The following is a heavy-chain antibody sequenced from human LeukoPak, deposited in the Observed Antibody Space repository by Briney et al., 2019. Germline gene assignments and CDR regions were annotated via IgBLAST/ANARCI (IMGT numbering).Heavy chain of an antibody. CDR1: GASFSDYY. Sequence: PSETLSLTCAVYGASFSDYYWSWIRQPPGKGLEWIGEINRGGSTAYNPSLRSRVTISLDTSNNRFSLKLRSVTAADTAVYYCARGYGSGSYYSYWGQGTLVAVSS. J-gene: IGHJ4*02. V-gene: IGHV4-34*01. D-gene: IGHD3-10*01. CDR2: INRGGST. CDR3: ARGYGSGSYYSY.